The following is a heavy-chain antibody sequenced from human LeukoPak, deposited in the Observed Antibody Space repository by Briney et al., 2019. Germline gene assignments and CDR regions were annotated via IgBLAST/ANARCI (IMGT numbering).Heavy chain of an antibody. Sequence: ASVKVSCTASGYTFTGYYMHWVRQAPGQGLEWMGWINPNRGGTNYAQKFQGRVTMTRDTSISTAYMELSRLRSDDTAVYYCARDSWTRSYYDLLTGYYTLTNNYYYYYGMDVWGQGTTVTVSS. D-gene: IGHD3-9*01. CDR2: INPNRGGT. J-gene: IGHJ6*02. CDR3: ARDSWTRSYYDLLTGYYTLTNNYYYYYGMDV. V-gene: IGHV1-2*02. CDR1: GYTFTGYY.